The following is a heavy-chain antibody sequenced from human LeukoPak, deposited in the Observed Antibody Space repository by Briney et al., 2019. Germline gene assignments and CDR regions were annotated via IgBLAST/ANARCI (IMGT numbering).Heavy chain of an antibody. V-gene: IGHV4-4*07. CDR3: ARAHPGYSSSLGWFDP. J-gene: IGHJ5*02. CDR1: GGSISSYY. D-gene: IGHD6-13*01. CDR2: IYTSGST. Sequence: SETLSLTCTVSGGSISSYYWSWIRQPAGKGLEWIGRIYTSGSTNYNPSLKSRVTMSVDTSKNQFSLKLSSVTAADTAVYYCARAHPGYSSSLGWFDPWGQGTLVTVSS.